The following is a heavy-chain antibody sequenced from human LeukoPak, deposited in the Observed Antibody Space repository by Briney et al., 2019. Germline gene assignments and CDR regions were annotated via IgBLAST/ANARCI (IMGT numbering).Heavy chain of an antibody. CDR1: GGSISSYY. D-gene: IGHD3-22*01. CDR2: IYYSGST. Sequence: SETLSLTCTVSGGSISSYYWSWIRQPPGKGLEWIGYIYYSGSTNYNPSLKSRVTISVDTSKNQSSLKLSSVTAADTAVYYCASRSSGYPYYYYGMDVWGQGTTVTVSS. V-gene: IGHV4-59*01. J-gene: IGHJ6*02. CDR3: ASRSSGYPYYYYGMDV.